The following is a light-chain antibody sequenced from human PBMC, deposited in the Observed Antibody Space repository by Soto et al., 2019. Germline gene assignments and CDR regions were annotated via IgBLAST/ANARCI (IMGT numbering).Light chain of an antibody. J-gene: IGLJ2*01. V-gene: IGLV2-23*01. CDR1: SSDVGSYNL. CDR3: CSYAGRSTYVV. CDR2: EGS. Sequence: QSVLTQPASVSGSPGQSITISCTGTSSDVGSYNLVSWYQHHPGKAPKLMIYEGSKRPSGVSNRFSASKSGNTASLTISGLQAEDEADYYCCSYAGRSTYVVFGGGTKLTVL.